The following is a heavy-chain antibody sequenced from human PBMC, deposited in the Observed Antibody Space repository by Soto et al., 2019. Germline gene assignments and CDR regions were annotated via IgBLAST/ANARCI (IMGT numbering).Heavy chain of an antibody. CDR2: IDSNSGNI. CDR1: GFTFGDYG. J-gene: IGHJ4*02. V-gene: IGHV3-9*01. CDR3: AKVAYSSTWYEIDS. D-gene: IGHD6-13*01. Sequence: GGSLRLSCAASGFTFGDYGMHWVRQAPGKGLEWVSGIDSNSGNIGYAESVKGRFTISRDNAKNSLYLEMNSLRPEDTALYYCAKVAYSSTWYEIDSWGQGTLVTVSS.